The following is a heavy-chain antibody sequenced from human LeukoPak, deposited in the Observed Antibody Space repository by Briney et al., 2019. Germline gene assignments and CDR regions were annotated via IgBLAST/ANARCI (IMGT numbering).Heavy chain of an antibody. J-gene: IGHJ5*01. V-gene: IGHV4-34*11. CDR1: GGSFSGYY. Sequence: PSETLSLTCAVYGGSFSGYYWSWIRQSPGKGLEWIGNIHYSGSSVYNPSLKSRGTISIDTSRRQFFLKLNSVTAADTAVYFCALAPNSNWFDFWGPGTLVTVSS. CDR2: IHYSGSS. CDR3: ALAPNSNWFDF. D-gene: IGHD2-8*01.